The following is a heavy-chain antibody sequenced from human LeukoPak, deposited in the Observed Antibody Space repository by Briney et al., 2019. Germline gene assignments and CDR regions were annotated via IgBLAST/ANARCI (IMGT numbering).Heavy chain of an antibody. CDR2: ISGSGGST. CDR1: GFTFSSYA. V-gene: IGHV3-23*01. J-gene: IGHJ4*02. CDR3: AKDDPTGRYL. D-gene: IGHD1-26*01. Sequence: GESLKISCKGSGFTFSSYAMSWVRQAPGKGLEWVSAISGSGGSTYYADSVKGRFTISRDNSKNTVYLQMNSLRVEDTAVYYCAKDDPTGRYLWGQGTLVPVSS.